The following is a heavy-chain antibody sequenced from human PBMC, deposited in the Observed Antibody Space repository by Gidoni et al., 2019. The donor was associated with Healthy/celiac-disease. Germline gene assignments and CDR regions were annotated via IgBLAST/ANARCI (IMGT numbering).Heavy chain of an antibody. CDR3: ARDSTRYSSSWYDY. D-gene: IGHD6-13*01. Sequence: QVQLVQSGAEVTKPGASVKVACKASGYTFTGDYMHWVRQAPGQGLEWMGWINPNSGGTNYAQKVQGWVTMTRDTSISTTYMELSRLRSDDTAVDFCARDSTRYSSSWYDYWGQGTLVTVSS. V-gene: IGHV1-2*04. J-gene: IGHJ4*02. CDR2: INPNSGGT. CDR1: GYTFTGDY.